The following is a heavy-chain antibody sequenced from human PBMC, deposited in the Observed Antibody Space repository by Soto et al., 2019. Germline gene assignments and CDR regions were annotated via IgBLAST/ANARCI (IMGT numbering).Heavy chain of an antibody. Sequence: EVQLVESGGGLVKPGGSLRLSCAASGFTFSTYSMNWVRQTPGKGLQWVSSISSGTSFIYYADSVKGRFTVSRDNAKNSLYLQMNSLRVEDTAVYYCTREASSNCSGGSCRPYWCQGTLVTVSS. CDR2: ISSGTSFI. CDR1: GFTFSTYS. J-gene: IGHJ4*02. D-gene: IGHD2-15*01. V-gene: IGHV3-21*01. CDR3: TREASSNCSGGSCRPY.